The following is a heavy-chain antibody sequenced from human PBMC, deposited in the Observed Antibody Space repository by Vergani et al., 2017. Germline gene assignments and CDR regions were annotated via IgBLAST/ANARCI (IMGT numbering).Heavy chain of an antibody. Sequence: EVQLVESGGGLVQPGGSLRLSCAASGFTFSSYSMNWVRQAPGKGLEWVSYISSSSSTIYYADSVKGRFTISIDNAKNSLYLQMNSLRAEDTAVYYCASLRGYCSGGSCYPDDYWGQGTLVTVSS. CDR1: GFTFSSYS. V-gene: IGHV3-48*04. CDR2: ISSSSSTI. D-gene: IGHD2-15*01. J-gene: IGHJ4*02. CDR3: ASLRGYCSGGSCYPDDY.